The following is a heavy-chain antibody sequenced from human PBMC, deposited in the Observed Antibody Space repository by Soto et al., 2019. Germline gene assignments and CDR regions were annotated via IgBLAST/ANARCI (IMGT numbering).Heavy chain of an antibody. V-gene: IGHV4-61*05. Sequence: SETLSLTCTVSGGSISSSSYYWGWIRQPSGKGLEWIGRISHSGGSNSNPSLKSRVTMSVDTSNNQFSLKLSSLTAADTAVYYCARHYGDSVWGQGILVTVSS. CDR3: ARHYGDSV. J-gene: IGHJ4*02. D-gene: IGHD4-17*01. CDR2: ISHSGGS. CDR1: GGSISSSSYY.